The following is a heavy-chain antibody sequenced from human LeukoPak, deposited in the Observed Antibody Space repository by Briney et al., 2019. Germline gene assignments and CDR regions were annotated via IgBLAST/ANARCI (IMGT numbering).Heavy chain of an antibody. Sequence: GESLKISCRGSGYSFTNCWIDWVRQMPGKGLEWMGVIYPGTSDTRYSPSFQGQVTISADKSIGTAYLQWSSLKASDTAMYYCARRGGNLPHNVMDAWGQGTTVTV. CDR3: ARRGGNLPHNVMDA. CDR2: IYPGTSDT. CDR1: GYSFTNCW. D-gene: IGHD4-23*01. J-gene: IGHJ6*02. V-gene: IGHV5-51*01.